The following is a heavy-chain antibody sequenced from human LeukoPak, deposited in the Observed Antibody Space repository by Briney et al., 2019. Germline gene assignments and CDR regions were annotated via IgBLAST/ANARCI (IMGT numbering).Heavy chain of an antibody. J-gene: IGHJ4*02. CDR1: GFIFSDYY. Sequence: GGSLRLSCAASGFIFSDYYMSWIRQAPGKGLEWLSYVTSSGSTIYYADSVKGRFTISRDNAKNSLYLQMNSLRAEDTAVYYCARREGGFYSWGIAYWGQGTLVTVSS. D-gene: IGHD1-26*01. V-gene: IGHV3-11*04. CDR2: VTSSGSTI. CDR3: ARREGGFYSWGIAY.